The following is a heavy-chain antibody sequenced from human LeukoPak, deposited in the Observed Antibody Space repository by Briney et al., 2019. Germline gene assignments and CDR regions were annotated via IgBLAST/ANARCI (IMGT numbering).Heavy chain of an antibody. CDR2: IYYSGST. CDR3: ARRAGDGSITMVRGGNDAFDI. J-gene: IGHJ3*02. CDR1: GGSISSSSYY. Sequence: PSETLSLTCTVSGGSISSSSYYWGWIRQPPGKGLEWIGSIYYSGSTYYNPSLKSRVTISVGTSKNQFSLKLSSVTAADTAVYYCARRAGDGSITMVRGGNDAFDIWGQGTMVTVSS. V-gene: IGHV4-39*01. D-gene: IGHD3-10*01.